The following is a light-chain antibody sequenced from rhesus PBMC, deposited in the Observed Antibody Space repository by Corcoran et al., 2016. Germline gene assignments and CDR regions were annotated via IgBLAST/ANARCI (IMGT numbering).Light chain of an antibody. J-gene: IGLJ1*01. CDR1: SGIRVGSYR. CDR3: ALGHISSYI. V-gene: IGLV5-83*01. Sequence: QPVLTQPTSRSASPGASARLTFNLRSGIRVGSYRVYWYPQKPGSPPRDLLNYHTDADKHQGSGVPSRFSGAKDASANAGILLISGFQSEDEADYYCALGHISSYIFGAGTRLTVL. CDR2: YHTDADK.